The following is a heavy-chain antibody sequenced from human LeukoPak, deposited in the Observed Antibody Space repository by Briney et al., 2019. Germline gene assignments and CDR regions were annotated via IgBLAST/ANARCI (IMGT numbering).Heavy chain of an antibody. J-gene: IGHJ4*02. Sequence: AGGSLRLSCAASGFTISNYMMHWVRQAPGKGLVWVSRIKSDGITITYADSVKGRFTISRDNAKNTLYLQMNSLRAEDTAVYYCLRDLNWSLDQWGQGTLVTVSS. CDR1: GFTISNYM. D-gene: IGHD1-20*01. V-gene: IGHV3-74*01. CDR2: IKSDGITI. CDR3: LRDLNWSLDQ.